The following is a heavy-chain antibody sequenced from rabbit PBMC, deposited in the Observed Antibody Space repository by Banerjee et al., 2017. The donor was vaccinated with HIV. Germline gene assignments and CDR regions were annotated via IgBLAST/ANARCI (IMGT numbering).Heavy chain of an antibody. CDR3: ARDGWGVTAFNL. J-gene: IGHJ4*01. D-gene: IGHD4-1*01. V-gene: IGHV1S45*01. CDR1: GFSFSSNS. Sequence: QEQLEESGGDLVKPGASLTLTCTASGFSFSSNSMCWVRQAPGKGLEWIGCIYADDGSTDYASWAKGRFTISKTSSTTVTLQMTSLTAADTATYFCARDGWGVTAFNLWGPGTLVTVS. CDR2: IYADDGST.